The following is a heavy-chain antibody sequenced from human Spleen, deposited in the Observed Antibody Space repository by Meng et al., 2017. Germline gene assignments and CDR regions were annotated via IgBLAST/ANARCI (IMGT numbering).Heavy chain of an antibody. CDR1: GYTFTNYA. Sequence: ASVKVSCKASGYTFTNYALSWVRQAPGQGLEWIGWISPNNGHTNYAHKFLGRVTVTRDVSTNTADMEMSSLTYDDTAVYYCAVLEGGWGQGTLVTVSS. D-gene: IGHD1-1*01. CDR3: AVLEGG. J-gene: IGHJ4*02. V-gene: IGHV1-2*07. CDR2: ISPNNGHT.